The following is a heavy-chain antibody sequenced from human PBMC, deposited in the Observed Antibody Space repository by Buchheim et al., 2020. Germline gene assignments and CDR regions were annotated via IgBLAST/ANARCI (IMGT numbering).Heavy chain of an antibody. Sequence: QVQLVESGGGVVQPGRSLRLSCAASGFTFSSYGMHWVRQAPGKGLEWVAVIWYDGSNKYYADSVKGRFTISRDNSKNTLYLQMNSLRAEDTAVYYCARDTVCSGGSCLFDGYYYGMDVWGQGTT. D-gene: IGHD2-15*01. CDR3: ARDTVCSGGSCLFDGYYYGMDV. J-gene: IGHJ6*02. CDR2: IWYDGSNK. V-gene: IGHV3-33*01. CDR1: GFTFSSYG.